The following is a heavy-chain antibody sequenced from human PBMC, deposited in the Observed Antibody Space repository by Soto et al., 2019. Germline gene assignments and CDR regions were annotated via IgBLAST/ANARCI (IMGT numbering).Heavy chain of an antibody. Sequence: ASVKVSCKASGYTFTGYYMHWVRQAPGQGLEWMGWINPNSGGTNYAQKFQGWVTMTRDTSISTAYMELSRLRSDDTAVYYCARDLGIAARTARRYYYGMDVWGQGTKVTVYS. CDR3: ARDLGIAARTARRYYYGMDV. CDR1: GYTFTGYY. J-gene: IGHJ6*02. D-gene: IGHD6-6*01. V-gene: IGHV1-2*04. CDR2: INPNSGGT.